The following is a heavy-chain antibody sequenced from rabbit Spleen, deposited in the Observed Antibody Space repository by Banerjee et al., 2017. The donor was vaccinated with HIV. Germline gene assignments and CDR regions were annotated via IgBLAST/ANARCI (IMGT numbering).Heavy chain of an antibody. CDR1: GFSFSDRDV. J-gene: IGHJ4*01. D-gene: IGHD1-1*01. Sequence: QEQLEESGGGLVKPEGSLTLTCKAYGFSFSDRDVMCWVRPAPGKGLEWIGCIYGGSSGSTYYGSWAKGRFTISKTSSTTVTLQMTSLTAADTATYFCARGVITGIVYGNYFNLWGPGTLVTVS. CDR2: IYGGSSGST. CDR3: ARGVITGIVYGNYFNL. V-gene: IGHV1S45*01.